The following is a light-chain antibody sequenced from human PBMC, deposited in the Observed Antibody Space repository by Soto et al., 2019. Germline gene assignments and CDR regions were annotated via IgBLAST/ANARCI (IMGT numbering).Light chain of an antibody. CDR3: SSYAVINSV. J-gene: IGLJ2*01. Sequence: QSVLTQPPSASGSPGQSVTISCTGTSSDVGGYNYVSWYQQYPGKAPKLMIYEVSKRPSGVPDRFSGSKSGNTASLTVSGLQAEDEADYYCSSYAVINSVFGGGTKLTVL. CDR1: SSDVGGYNY. V-gene: IGLV2-8*01. CDR2: EVS.